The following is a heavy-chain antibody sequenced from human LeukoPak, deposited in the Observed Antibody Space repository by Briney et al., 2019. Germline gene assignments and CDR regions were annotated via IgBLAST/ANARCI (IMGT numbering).Heavy chain of an antibody. Sequence: GGSLRLSCAASGFTFSSYSMNWVRQAPGKGLEWVSSISSSSSYIYYADSVKGRFTISRDNAKNSLYLQMNSLRAEDTAVYYCARVTQLERRAYYYGMDVWGQGTTVTVSS. CDR2: ISSSSSYI. CDR3: ARVTQLERRAYYYGMDV. V-gene: IGHV3-21*01. J-gene: IGHJ6*02. CDR1: GFTFSSYS. D-gene: IGHD1-1*01.